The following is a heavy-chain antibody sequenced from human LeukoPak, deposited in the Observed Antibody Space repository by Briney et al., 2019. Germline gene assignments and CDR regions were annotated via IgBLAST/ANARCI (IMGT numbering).Heavy chain of an antibody. J-gene: IGHJ5*02. V-gene: IGHV3-30-3*01. CDR2: ISHDGGKT. CDR1: GFTFSSHA. Sequence: GGSLRLSCAASGFTFSSHAMHWVRQAPGKGLEWLAVISHDGGKTNHADSGKGRFTISRDNSKNTLYVQMSSLRTEDTAVYYCAKDREYQLLPGNWFDPWGQGTLVTVSS. D-gene: IGHD2-2*01. CDR3: AKDREYQLLPGNWFDP.